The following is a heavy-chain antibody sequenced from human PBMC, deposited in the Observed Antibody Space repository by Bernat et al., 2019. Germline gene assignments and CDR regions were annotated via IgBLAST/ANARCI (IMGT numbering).Heavy chain of an antibody. CDR2: ISYDGKNK. CDR1: GFTFTDYY. D-gene: IGHD1-26*01. Sequence: QVLLVDSGGDLVKPGGSLRLSCAASGFTFTDYYMTWIRQAPGKGLEWVAVISYDGKNKYYVDPVKGRFSISRDNSKDTVFLQMNNLRAEDTAVYYCAKDRHIVGSTSPDYWGQGTLVTVSS. CDR3: AKDRHIVGSTSPDY. J-gene: IGHJ4*02. V-gene: IGHV3-30*18.